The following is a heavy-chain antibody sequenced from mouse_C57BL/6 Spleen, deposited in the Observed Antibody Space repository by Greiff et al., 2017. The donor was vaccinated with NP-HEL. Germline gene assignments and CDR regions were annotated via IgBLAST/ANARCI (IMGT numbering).Heavy chain of an antibody. J-gene: IGHJ2*01. Sequence: QVHVKQSGAELVKPGASVKLSCKASGYTFTEYTIHWVKQRSGQGLEWIGWFYPGSGSIKYNEKFKDKATLTADKSSSTVYMELSRLTSEDSAVYFCARQMVYYGYYRVYFDYWGRGTTLTVSS. V-gene: IGHV1-62-2*01. CDR2: FYPGSGSI. D-gene: IGHD2-3*01. CDR3: ARQMVYYGYYRVYFDY. CDR1: GYTFTEYT.